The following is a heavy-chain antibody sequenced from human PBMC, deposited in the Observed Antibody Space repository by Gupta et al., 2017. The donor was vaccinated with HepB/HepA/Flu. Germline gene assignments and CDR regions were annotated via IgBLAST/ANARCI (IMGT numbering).Heavy chain of an antibody. CDR2: TNPNSGRT. CDR3: ARDWNAGVHD. Sequence: QVQLVQSGAEVKKPGASVKVSCKASGYTFTGYYMHWVRQAPGQGLEWMGWTNPNSGRTNYAQKFQGRVTMTMDTSISTAYMELSRLRSDDTAVYYCARDWNAGVHDWGQGTLVTVSS. V-gene: IGHV1-2*02. D-gene: IGHD3-10*01. CDR1: GYTFTGYY. J-gene: IGHJ4*02.